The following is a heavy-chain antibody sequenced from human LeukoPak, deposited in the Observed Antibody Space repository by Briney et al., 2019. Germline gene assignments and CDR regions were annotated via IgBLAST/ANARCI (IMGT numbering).Heavy chain of an antibody. CDR3: ARGLGIAVASKRDGMDV. CDR2: INHSGST. Sequence: SETLSLTCAVYGGSFSGYYWSWIRQPPGKGLEWIGEINHSGSTNYNPSLKSRVTISVDTSKNQFSLKLSSVTAADTAVYYCARGLGIAVASKRDGMDVWGKGTTVTVSS. V-gene: IGHV4-34*01. D-gene: IGHD6-19*01. CDR1: GGSFSGYY. J-gene: IGHJ6*04.